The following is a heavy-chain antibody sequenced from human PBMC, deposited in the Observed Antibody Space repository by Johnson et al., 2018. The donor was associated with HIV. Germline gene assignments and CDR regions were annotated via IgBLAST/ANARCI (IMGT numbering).Heavy chain of an antibody. CDR3: ARVGVGATGLGTGADAFDI. D-gene: IGHD1-26*01. J-gene: IGHJ3*02. V-gene: IGHV3-53*01. CDR1: GFNVISNY. Sequence: MQLVESGGGLIQRGGSLRLSCAASGFNVISNYMSWVRQAPGKGLEWVSLIYTGGRTYYADSVKGRFTISRENSKNTVYLQMNSLRAEDTAVYYCARVGVGATGLGTGADAFDIWGQGTMVTVYS. CDR2: IYTGGRT.